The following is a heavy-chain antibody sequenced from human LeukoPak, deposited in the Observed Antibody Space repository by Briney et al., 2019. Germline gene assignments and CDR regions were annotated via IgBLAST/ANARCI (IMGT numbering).Heavy chain of an antibody. J-gene: IGHJ5*02. CDR2: IYSGGST. CDR3: ARDQYYYDSSGYHGWFDP. D-gene: IGHD3-22*01. V-gene: IGHV3-53*01. Sequence: GGSLRLSCAASGFTVSSNYMSWVRQAPGKGLEWVSVIYSGGSTYYADSVKGRFTISRDNSKNTLYLQMNSLRAEDTAVYYCARDQYYYDSSGYHGWFDPWGQGTLVTVSS. CDR1: GFTVSSNY.